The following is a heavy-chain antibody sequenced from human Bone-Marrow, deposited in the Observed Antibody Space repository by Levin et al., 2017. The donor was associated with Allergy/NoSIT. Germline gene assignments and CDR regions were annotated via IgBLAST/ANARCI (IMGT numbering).Heavy chain of an antibody. J-gene: IGHJ4*02. CDR1: GVTFSTCW. V-gene: IGHV3-7*01. CDR2: INPAGSQK. Sequence: AGGSLRLSCIASGVTFSTCWMNWVRQAPGRGLEWVANINPAGSQKRYVDSIKGRFTVSRDNADNSLYLQLSSLGVEDASVYYCAAWCSGDNNVWGQGTVVTVSS. D-gene: IGHD6-19*01. CDR3: AAWCSGDNNV.